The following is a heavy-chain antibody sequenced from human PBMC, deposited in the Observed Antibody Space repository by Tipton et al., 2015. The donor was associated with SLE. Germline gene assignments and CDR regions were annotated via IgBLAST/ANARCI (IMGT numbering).Heavy chain of an antibody. CDR2: INHSGST. CDR1: GGSFSGYY. V-gene: IGHV4-34*01. CDR3: ARYGTYDGSRYFQH. Sequence: TLSLTCAVYGGSFSGYYWSWIRQPPGKGLEWIGEINHSGSTNYNPSLKSRVTISVDTSKNQFSLKLSSVTAADMAVYYCARYGTYDGSRYFQHWGQGTLVTVSS. D-gene: IGHD1-26*01. J-gene: IGHJ1*01.